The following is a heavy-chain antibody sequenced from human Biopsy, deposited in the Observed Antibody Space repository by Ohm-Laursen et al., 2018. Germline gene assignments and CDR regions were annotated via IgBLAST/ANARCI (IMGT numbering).Heavy chain of an antibody. CDR3: AKGQDLRGGAEYFQH. J-gene: IGHJ1*01. CDR1: GYTFTGQY. D-gene: IGHD2-15*01. V-gene: IGHV1-2*02. Sequence: GASVKASCKASGYTFTGQYLHWVRQVPGQGLGWMGWINPHSGTTKFAQDFQGRVTMTRDTSITTAYMELRRLRSDDTAVYYCAKGQDLRGGAEYFQHWGQGALVTVSS. CDR2: INPHSGTT.